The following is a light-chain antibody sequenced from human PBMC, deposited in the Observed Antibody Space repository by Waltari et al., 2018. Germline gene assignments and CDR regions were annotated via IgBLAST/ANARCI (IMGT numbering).Light chain of an antibody. CDR1: SSDVGGYDY. V-gene: IGLV2-8*01. J-gene: IGLJ2*01. CDR3: SSYAGSVV. CDR2: EVS. Sequence: QSALTQPPSASGSPAQSVTISCTGTSSDVGGYDYVSWYQQHPGKAPKLMIYEVSKRPSGVPNRFSSSKAGNAASLTVSGLQAADGADYYCSSYAGSVVFGGGTKLTVL.